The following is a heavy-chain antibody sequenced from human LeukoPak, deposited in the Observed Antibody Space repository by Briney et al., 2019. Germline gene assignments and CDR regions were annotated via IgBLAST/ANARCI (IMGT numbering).Heavy chain of an antibody. CDR2: INNDGSST. D-gene: IGHD3-22*01. CDR1: GFTFSSYW. Sequence: HPGGSLRLSCAASGFTFSSYWMHWVRQPPGKGLVWVSRINNDGSSTSYADSVKGRFTISRDNAKNTLYLQMNSLRAEDTAVYYCARVLYYYDSSGPFDYWGQGTLVTVSS. CDR3: ARVLYYYDSSGPFDY. J-gene: IGHJ4*02. V-gene: IGHV3-74*01.